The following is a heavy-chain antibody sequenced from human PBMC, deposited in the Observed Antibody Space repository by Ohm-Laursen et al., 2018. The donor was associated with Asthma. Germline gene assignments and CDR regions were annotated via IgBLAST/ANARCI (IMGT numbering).Heavy chain of an antibody. Sequence: SETLSLTCPVSGGSISSGGYYWSWIRQPPGKGLEWIGYIYYSGSTNYNPSLKSRVTISVDTSKNQFSLKLSSVTAADTAVYYCAGQNYGDYVHCGMDVWGQGTTVTVSS. J-gene: IGHJ6*02. CDR3: AGQNYGDYVHCGMDV. V-gene: IGHV4-61*08. CDR1: GGSISSGGYY. D-gene: IGHD4-17*01. CDR2: IYYSGST.